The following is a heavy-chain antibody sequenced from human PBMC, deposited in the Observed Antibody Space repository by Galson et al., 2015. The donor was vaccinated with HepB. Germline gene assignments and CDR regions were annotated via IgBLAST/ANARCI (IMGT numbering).Heavy chain of an antibody. CDR2: IYPGDSDT. CDR1: GYTFASYW. CDR3: ARPYYYDINGPRYFDY. Sequence: QSGAEVTKPGDSLKISCKGSGYTFASYWIAWVRQMPGRGLEWMGIIYPGDSDTRYSPSFQGQVTLSADKSISTAYLHWSSLKASDTAMYYCARPYYYDINGPRYFDYWCQGTLLTVSS. V-gene: IGHV5-51*03. D-gene: IGHD3-22*01. J-gene: IGHJ4*02.